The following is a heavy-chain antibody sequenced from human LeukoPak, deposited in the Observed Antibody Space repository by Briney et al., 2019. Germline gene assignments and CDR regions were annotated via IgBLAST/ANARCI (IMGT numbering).Heavy chain of an antibody. CDR2: IYYRGNT. CDR1: GGSITDTTYF. Sequence: SETLSLTCSVSGGSITDTTYFWGWIRHPPGKGLEWIGSIYYRGNTYYSPPLNSRVTLFVDTSKNQFSLKLTSVTAADTAIYYCARRKVAAEIDYWGQGTLVTVSS. V-gene: IGHV4-39*01. D-gene: IGHD6-13*01. J-gene: IGHJ4*02. CDR3: ARRKVAAEIDY.